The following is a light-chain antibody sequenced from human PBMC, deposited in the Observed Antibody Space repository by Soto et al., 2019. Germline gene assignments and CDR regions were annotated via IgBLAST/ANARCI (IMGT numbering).Light chain of an antibody. J-gene: IGLJ2*01. CDR1: NIGSKS. CDR2: YDS. V-gene: IGLV3-21*04. CDR3: QVWDSSSDHAV. Sequence: SYELTQPPSVSVAPGKTARLTCGGNNIGSKSVHWYQQKPGQAPVLVIYYDSDRPSGTPERFSGSNSGNTATLTISRVDAGDEADYYCQVWDSSSDHAVFGGGTKLTVL.